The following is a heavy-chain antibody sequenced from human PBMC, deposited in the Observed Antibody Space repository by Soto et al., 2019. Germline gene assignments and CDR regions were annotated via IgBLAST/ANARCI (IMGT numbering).Heavy chain of an antibody. V-gene: IGHV3-53*01. D-gene: IGHD5-18*01. CDR1: GFTVSSNY. Sequence: GGSLRLSCAASGFTVSSNYMSWVRQAPGKGLEWGSVIYSGGSTYYADSVKGRFTISRDNSKNTLYLQMNSLRAEDTAVYYCARQRWCAGETAMVGGGMDVWGQGTTVTVSS. CDR3: ARQRWCAGETAMVGGGMDV. CDR2: IYSGGST. J-gene: IGHJ6*02.